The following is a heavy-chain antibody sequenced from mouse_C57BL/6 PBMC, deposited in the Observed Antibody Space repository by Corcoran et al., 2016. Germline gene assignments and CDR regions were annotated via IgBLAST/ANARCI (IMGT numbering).Heavy chain of an antibody. J-gene: IGHJ3*01. Sequence: EVQLQQSGPELVKHGASVKISCKASGYTVTDYYMNWVKQSHGKSLEWIGDINPNNGGTSYNQKFKGKATLTVDKSSSTAYMELRSLTSEDSAVYYCASFYDGYPCAYWGQGTLVTVSA. CDR2: INPNNGGT. D-gene: IGHD2-3*01. CDR1: GYTVTDYY. CDR3: ASFYDGYPCAY. V-gene: IGHV1-26*01.